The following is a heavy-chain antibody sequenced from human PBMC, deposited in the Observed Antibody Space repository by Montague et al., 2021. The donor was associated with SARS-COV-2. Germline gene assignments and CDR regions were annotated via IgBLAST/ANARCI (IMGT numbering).Heavy chain of an antibody. J-gene: IGHJ4*02. CDR1: SGSIISSGYY. CDR2: IYYSGTT. V-gene: IGHV4-39*02. CDR3: ARGMIRGVTTPFDY. Sequence: SETLSLTCSVYSGSIISSGYYWGWIRQPPGKELEWIGNIYYSGTTYYNPSLQSRGTISVDTSKNHLSLRLSSVTAADTAVYFCARGMIRGVTTPFDYWGRGSQVTVSS. D-gene: IGHD3-10*01.